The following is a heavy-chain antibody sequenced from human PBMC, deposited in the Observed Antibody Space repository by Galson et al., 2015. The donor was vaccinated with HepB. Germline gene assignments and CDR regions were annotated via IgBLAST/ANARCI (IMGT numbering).Heavy chain of an antibody. CDR2: IIPIFGTA. CDR1: GGTFSSYA. V-gene: IGHV1-69*13. CDR3: AREIAHPSPVVY. J-gene: IGHJ4*02. Sequence: SVKVSCKASGGTFSSYAISWVRQAPGQGLEWMGGIIPIFGTANYAQKFQGRVTITADESTSTAYMELSSLRSEDTAVYYCAREIAHPSPVVYWGQGTLVTVSS.